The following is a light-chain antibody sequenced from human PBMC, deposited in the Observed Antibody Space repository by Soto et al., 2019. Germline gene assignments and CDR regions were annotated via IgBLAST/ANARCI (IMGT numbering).Light chain of an antibody. Sequence: EIVLTQSPATLSLSPGERATLSCRASQSVSSYLAWYQQKPGQAPRLLIYDASNRATGIPARFSGSGSGTDFTLTISSLEPEYFAVYYCQQRSKWPPWTFGQGTKVEIK. J-gene: IGKJ1*01. CDR3: QQRSKWPPWT. CDR2: DAS. V-gene: IGKV3-11*01. CDR1: QSVSSY.